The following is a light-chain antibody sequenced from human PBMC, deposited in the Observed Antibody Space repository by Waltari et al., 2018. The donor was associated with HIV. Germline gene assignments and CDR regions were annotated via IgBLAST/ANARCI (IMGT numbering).Light chain of an antibody. CDR2: DNT. J-gene: IGLJ2*01. Sequence: QSVLTQPRSVSAAPGQTVTISCSGSSSDIGNNYVSWYPQVPGTAPKLLIYDNTERPSGIPDRFSGSKSGTSATLGITGLQTGDEADYYCGTWDSGLSVVVFGGGTKLTVL. CDR1: SSDIGNNY. CDR3: GTWDSGLSVVV. V-gene: IGLV1-51*01.